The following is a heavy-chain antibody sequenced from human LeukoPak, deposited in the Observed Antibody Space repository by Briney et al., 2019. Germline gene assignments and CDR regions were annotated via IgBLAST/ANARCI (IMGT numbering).Heavy chain of an antibody. Sequence: SQTLSLTCTVSGGSISRAPYYWSWIRQPPGKGLEWIGYIYHSGSTYYNPSLESRVTISVDRSKNHFSLKLTSVTAADTAVYYCASANPMVRGVSDYFDYWGQGTLVTVSS. CDR3: ASANPMVRGVSDYFDY. CDR1: GGSISRAPYY. CDR2: IYHSGST. D-gene: IGHD3-10*01. J-gene: IGHJ4*02. V-gene: IGHV4-30-2*01.